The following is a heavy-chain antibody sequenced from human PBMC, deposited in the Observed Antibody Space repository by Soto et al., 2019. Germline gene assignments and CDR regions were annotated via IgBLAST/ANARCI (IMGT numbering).Heavy chain of an antibody. CDR1: GDSVSSNSVA. D-gene: IGHD6-19*01. Sequence: PSQTLSVTCAISGDSVSSNSVAWNWIRQSPSRGLEWLGRTYYRSKWGTDYAVSVKSRITINPDTSKNQFSLQLNSVTPEDTAVYYCARKSSGPFDIWGQGTMVTVSS. V-gene: IGHV6-1*01. J-gene: IGHJ3*02. CDR2: TYYRSKWGT. CDR3: ARKSSGPFDI.